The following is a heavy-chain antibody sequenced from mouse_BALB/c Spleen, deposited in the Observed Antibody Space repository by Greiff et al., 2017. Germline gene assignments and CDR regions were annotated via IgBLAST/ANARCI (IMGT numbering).Heavy chain of an antibody. Sequence: VQRVESGPGLVAPSQSLSITCTVSGFSFTGYGVNRVRQPPGKGLEWLGMIWGDGSTDYNSALKSRLSISKDNTKSQVFLKMNSLQTDDTARYYCAREDWDAWFAYWGEGTLVTVSA. V-gene: IGHV2-6-7*01. CDR1: GFSFTGYG. CDR2: IWGDGST. D-gene: IGHD4-1*01. CDR3: AREDWDAWFAY. J-gene: IGHJ3*01.